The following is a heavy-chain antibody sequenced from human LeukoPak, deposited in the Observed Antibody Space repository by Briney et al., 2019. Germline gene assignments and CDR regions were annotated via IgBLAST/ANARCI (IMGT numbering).Heavy chain of an antibody. CDR1: GYTFTSYG. CDR2: ISAYNGNT. CDR3: ARHHPVVPAATDFDY. Sequence: ASVKVSCKASGYTFTSYGISWVRQAPGQGLEWMGWISAYNGNTNYAQKLQGRVTMTTDTSTSTAYMELRSLRSDDTAVYYCARHHPVVPAATDFDYWGQGTLVTVSS. V-gene: IGHV1-18*01. J-gene: IGHJ4*02. D-gene: IGHD2-2*01.